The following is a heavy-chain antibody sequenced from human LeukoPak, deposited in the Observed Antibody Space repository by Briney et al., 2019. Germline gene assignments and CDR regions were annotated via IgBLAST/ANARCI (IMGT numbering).Heavy chain of an antibody. V-gene: IGHV3-48*02. CDR3: ARGPYFYDSSGYHHGWYFDY. Sequence: GGSLRLSCAASGFTFSSYNMNWVRQAPGKGLGRVSYISSSSSPMYNADSVKGRGTISRDSDKNSLSMQINSLRDEDTAVYYCARGPYFYDSSGYHHGWYFDYWGQGTLVTVSS. CDR2: ISSSSSPM. D-gene: IGHD3-22*01. J-gene: IGHJ4*02. CDR1: GFTFSSYN.